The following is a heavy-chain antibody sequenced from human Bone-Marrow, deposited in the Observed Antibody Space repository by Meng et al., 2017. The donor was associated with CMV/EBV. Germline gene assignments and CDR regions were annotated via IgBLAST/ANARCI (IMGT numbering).Heavy chain of an antibody. CDR1: GFTFSSYG. Sequence: GESLKISCAASGFTFSSYGMFWARQAPGKGLEWLGVISYDGNYQHYADSVKGRFTISRDNAKNSLYLQMNTLRAEDTAVYYCARERGGYCSGTTCSRAFDYWGQGTLVTVSS. CDR2: ISYDGNYQ. V-gene: IGHV3-33*01. D-gene: IGHD2-2*01. CDR3: ARERGGYCSGTTCSRAFDY. J-gene: IGHJ4*02.